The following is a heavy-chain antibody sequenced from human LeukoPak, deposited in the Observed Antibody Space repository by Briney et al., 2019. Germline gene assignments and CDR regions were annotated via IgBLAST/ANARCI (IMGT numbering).Heavy chain of an antibody. CDR1: GFTVSSNY. Sequence: PGGSLRLFCAASGFTVSSNYMSWVRQAPGKGLEWVSVIYSGGSTYYADSVKGRFTISRDNSKNTLYLQMNSLRAEDTAVYYCARDPGLLDVRGAFDIWGQGTMVTVSS. CDR3: ARDPGLLDVRGAFDI. J-gene: IGHJ3*02. V-gene: IGHV3-53*01. D-gene: IGHD1-1*01. CDR2: IYSGGST.